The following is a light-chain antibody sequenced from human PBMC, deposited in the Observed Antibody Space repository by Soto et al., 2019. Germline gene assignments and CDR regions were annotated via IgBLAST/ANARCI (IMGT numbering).Light chain of an antibody. J-gene: IGLJ1*01. V-gene: IGLV1-44*01. CDR1: SSNIGSNT. CDR3: AAWDDSLNGGV. CDR2: RNN. Sequence: QSVLTQPPSASGTPGQRVTISCSGSSSNIGSNTVSWYQQLPRTAPKLLIYRNNQRPSGVPDRFSGSKSGTSASLAISGLQSEDEADYYCAAWDDSLNGGVFGTGTKVTVL.